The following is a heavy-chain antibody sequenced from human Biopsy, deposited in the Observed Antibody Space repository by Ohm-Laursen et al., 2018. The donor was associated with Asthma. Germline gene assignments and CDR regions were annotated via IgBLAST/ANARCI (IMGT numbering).Heavy chain of an antibody. CDR3: ARAYGGSFFSGSFDI. V-gene: IGHV3-53*01. CDR2: IYSGGGT. Sequence: SLRLSCAASGFAFSNYPMSWARQAPGEGLEWVSVIYSGGGTYYADSVQGRVTISRDNSKNTLSLQMNSLRAEDTAVYYCARAYGGSFFSGSFDIWGQGTMVTVSS. J-gene: IGHJ3*02. CDR1: GFAFSNYP. D-gene: IGHD4-23*01.